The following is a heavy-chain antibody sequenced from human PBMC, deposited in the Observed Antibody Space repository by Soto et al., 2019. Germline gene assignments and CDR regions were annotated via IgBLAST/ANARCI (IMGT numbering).Heavy chain of an antibody. D-gene: IGHD3-10*01. CDR2: FYYSGST. V-gene: IGHV4-59*08. J-gene: IGHJ3*02. Sequence: SETLSLTXTVSGGSISGYYWSWIRQPPGKGLEWIGYFYYSGSTNYNPSLKSRVTISVDTSKNQFSLKLSSVTAADTAVYYCARHHETYYYGSGSFSQKSDAFDIWGQGTMVTVSS. CDR3: ARHHETYYYGSGSFSQKSDAFDI. CDR1: GGSISGYY.